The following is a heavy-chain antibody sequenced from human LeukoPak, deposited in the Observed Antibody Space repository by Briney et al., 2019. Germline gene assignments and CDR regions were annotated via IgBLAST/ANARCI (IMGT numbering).Heavy chain of an antibody. CDR3: ASGIAARPDY. Sequence: SETLSLTCTVSGGSISSSSYYWGWIRQPPGKGLEWIGSIYYSGSTYYNPSLKSRVTISVDTSKNQFSLKLSSVTAADTAVYYCASGIAARPDYWGQGTLVTVSS. D-gene: IGHD6-6*01. CDR2: IYYSGST. V-gene: IGHV4-39*07. CDR1: GGSISSSSYY. J-gene: IGHJ4*02.